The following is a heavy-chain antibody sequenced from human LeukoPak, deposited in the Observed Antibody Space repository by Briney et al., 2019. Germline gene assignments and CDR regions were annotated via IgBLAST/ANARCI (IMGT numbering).Heavy chain of an antibody. J-gene: IGHJ4*02. D-gene: IGHD3-10*01. CDR2: ISGSGGGT. Sequence: PGGSLRLSCEASGFTFSSYAMSWVRQAPGKGLEWVSVISGSGGGTYYADSVKGRFTISRDNAKNSLYLQMNSLRAEDTALYYCAKGPMVRGVHFDYWGQGTLVTVSS. CDR1: GFTFSSYA. CDR3: AKGPMVRGVHFDY. V-gene: IGHV3-23*01.